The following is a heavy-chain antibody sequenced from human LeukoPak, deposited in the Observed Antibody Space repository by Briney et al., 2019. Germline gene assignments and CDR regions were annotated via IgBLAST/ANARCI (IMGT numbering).Heavy chain of an antibody. D-gene: IGHD6-13*01. J-gene: IGHJ5*02. CDR3: AISTIAAVNPRWFDP. Sequence: SETLSLTCDVSGGSIDSTNWWNWVRQPPGKGLEWIGEIHHDGRINYNPSLKSRVTLSVDKSKNQFSLKLSSVTAADTAVYYCAISTIAAVNPRWFDPWGQGTLVTVSS. CDR2: IHHDGRI. V-gene: IGHV4/OR15-8*01. CDR1: GGSIDSTNW.